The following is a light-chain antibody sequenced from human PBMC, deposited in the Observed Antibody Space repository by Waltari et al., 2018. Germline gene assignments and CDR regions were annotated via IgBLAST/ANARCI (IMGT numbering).Light chain of an antibody. Sequence: QSALTQHASVSGSPGQSITISCTGISSDVGGYTYVSWYQQYPGKAPKLMIYDVSNRPSGVSNRFSGSKSGNMASLTISGLQAEDEADYYCSSYTSSSPYVFGTGTKVTVL. CDR1: SSDVGGYTY. CDR3: SSYTSSSPYV. V-gene: IGLV2-14*03. J-gene: IGLJ1*01. CDR2: DVS.